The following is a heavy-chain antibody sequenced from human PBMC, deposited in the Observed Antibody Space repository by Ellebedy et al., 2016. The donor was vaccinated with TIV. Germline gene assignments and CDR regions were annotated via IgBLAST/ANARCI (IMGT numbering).Heavy chain of an antibody. CDR3: ARRGSYGDYAVQINNWFDS. Sequence: GGSLRLSCAASGFSFRSYWMSWVRQAPGKGLEWVANIYQDGSEQYYVDSVKGRFTISRDNARNSLYLQMNSLRAEDTAVYYCARRGSYGDYAVQINNWFDSWGQGTLVTVYS. D-gene: IGHD4-17*01. CDR2: IYQDGSEQ. CDR1: GFSFRSYW. V-gene: IGHV3-7*01. J-gene: IGHJ5*01.